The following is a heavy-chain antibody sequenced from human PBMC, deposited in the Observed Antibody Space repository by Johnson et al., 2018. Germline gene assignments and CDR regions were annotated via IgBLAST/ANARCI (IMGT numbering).Heavy chain of an antibody. D-gene: IGHD4-23*01. CDR2: IKEDGREK. J-gene: IGHJ3*02. CDR3: ARDSGGNIPDAFDI. V-gene: IGHV3-7*01. CDR1: GFTFSTYW. Sequence: VQLVQSGGGLVQPGNSLRLSCAASGFTFSTYWMSWVRQAPGKGLEWVANIKEDGREKHYVDSVKGRFTISRDNAKNSLSLQMNSLSAEESAVFFWARDSGGNIPDAFDIWGQGTMVTVSS.